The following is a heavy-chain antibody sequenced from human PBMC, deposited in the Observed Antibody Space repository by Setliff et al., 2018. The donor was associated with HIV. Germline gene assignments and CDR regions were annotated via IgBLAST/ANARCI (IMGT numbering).Heavy chain of an antibody. J-gene: IGHJ4*02. Sequence: PSETPSLTCSVSGGSMSGYYWSWIRQPPGRGLEWIGYVSYSGDTNYNPSLKSRVTISIDTSKNQFSLRVNSVTAADTALYSCARHGGGYSYGSFDFWSQGTLVTVSS. CDR1: GGSMSGYY. V-gene: IGHV4-59*08. CDR2: VSYSGDT. D-gene: IGHD5-18*01. CDR3: ARHGGGYSYGSFDF.